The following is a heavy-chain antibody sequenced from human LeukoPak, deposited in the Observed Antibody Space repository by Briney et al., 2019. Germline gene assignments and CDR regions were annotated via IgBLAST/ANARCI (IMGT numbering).Heavy chain of an antibody. CDR3: AKDDIAAAWRGMVDY. V-gene: IGHV3-15*01. CDR2: IKSKTDGGTT. CDR1: GFTFSNAW. J-gene: IGHJ4*02. D-gene: IGHD6-13*01. Sequence: PGGSLRLSCAASGFTFSNAWMSWVRQAPGKGLEWVGRIKSKTDGGTTDYTAPVNGRFTISRDDSINTLYLQMNTLKAEDTAVYYCAKDDIAAAWRGMVDYWGQGTLVTVSS.